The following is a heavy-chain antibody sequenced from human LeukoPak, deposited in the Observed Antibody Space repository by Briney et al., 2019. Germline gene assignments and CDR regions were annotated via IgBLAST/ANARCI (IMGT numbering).Heavy chain of an antibody. Sequence: GGSLRLSCAASGFTFSSYAMSWVRQTPEKVLEYVSHITETYNIYHADSVKGRFTISRDDAQKSLYLQMNNLRADDTAVYYCARVVGWGWFDPWGQGTLVTVSS. D-gene: IGHD1-26*01. V-gene: IGHV3-21*05. J-gene: IGHJ5*02. CDR1: GFTFSSYA. CDR2: ITETYNI. CDR3: ARVVGWGWFDP.